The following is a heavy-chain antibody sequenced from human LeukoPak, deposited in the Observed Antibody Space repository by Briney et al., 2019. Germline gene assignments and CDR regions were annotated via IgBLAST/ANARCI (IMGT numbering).Heavy chain of an antibody. V-gene: IGHV4-59*01. CDR3: ARESSRHDYGDSQYFDY. CDR1: GGSISSYY. Sequence: SETLSLTCTVFGGSISSYYWSWIRQPPGKGLEWIGYIYYSGSTNYNPSLKSRVTISVDTSKNQFSLKLSSVTAADTAVYYCARESSRHDYGDSQYFDYWGQGTLVTVSS. D-gene: IGHD4-17*01. J-gene: IGHJ4*02. CDR2: IYYSGST.